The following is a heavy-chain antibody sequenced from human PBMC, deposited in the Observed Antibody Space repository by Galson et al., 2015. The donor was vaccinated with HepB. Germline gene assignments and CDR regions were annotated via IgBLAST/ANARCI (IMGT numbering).Heavy chain of an antibody. J-gene: IGHJ6*02. V-gene: IGHV3-73*01. CDR2: IRSEANSYAT. D-gene: IGHD5-24*01. CDR3: TRKRNYYYGMDV. Sequence: SLRLSCAASGFTFSASSMHWVRQASGKGLEWVGRIRSEANSYATAYAASVKGRFTISRDESKNTAYLQMNSLKTEDTAVYYCTRKRNYYYGMDVWGQGTPVTVSS. CDR1: GFTFSASS.